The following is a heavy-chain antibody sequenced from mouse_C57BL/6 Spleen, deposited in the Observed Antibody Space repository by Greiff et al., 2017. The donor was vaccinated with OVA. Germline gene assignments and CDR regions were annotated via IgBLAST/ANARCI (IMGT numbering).Heavy chain of an antibody. CDR2: IDPSDSYT. CDR3: ASGGDGYEAWFAY. Sequence: QVQLQQPGAELVMPGASVKLSCKASGYTFTSYWMHWVKQRPGQGLEWIGEIDPSDSYTNYNQKFKGKSTLTVDKSSSTAYMQRSSLTSEDSAVYYCASGGDGYEAWFAYWGQGTLVTVSA. J-gene: IGHJ3*01. CDR1: GYTFTSYW. V-gene: IGHV1-69*01. D-gene: IGHD2-2*01.